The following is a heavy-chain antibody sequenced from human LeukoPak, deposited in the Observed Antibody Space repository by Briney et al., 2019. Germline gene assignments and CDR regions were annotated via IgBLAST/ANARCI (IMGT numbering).Heavy chain of an antibody. D-gene: IGHD6-19*01. CDR1: GYTFTSYD. Sequence: ASVKVSCKASGYTFTSYDINWVRQATGQGLEWMGWISAYNGNTNYAQKLQGRVTMTTDTSTSTAYMELRSLRSDDTAVYYCARDPGIAVAGSHYYYYGMDVWGQGTTVTVSS. CDR2: ISAYNGNT. J-gene: IGHJ6*02. CDR3: ARDPGIAVAGSHYYYYGMDV. V-gene: IGHV1-18*01.